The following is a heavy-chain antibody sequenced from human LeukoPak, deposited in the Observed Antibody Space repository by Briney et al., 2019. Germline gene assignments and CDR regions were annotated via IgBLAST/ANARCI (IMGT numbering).Heavy chain of an antibody. V-gene: IGHV3-48*03. D-gene: IGHD3-10*01. CDR3: ARSSPPITMVRGVIITKEGSYIDY. Sequence: GGSLRLSCAASGFTFSSYEMNWVRQAPGKGLEWVSYISSSGSTIYYADSVKGRFTISRDNAKNSLYLQMNSLRAEDTAVYYCARSSPPITMVRGVIITKEGSYIDYWGQGTLVTVSS. CDR2: ISSSGSTI. CDR1: GFTFSSYE. J-gene: IGHJ4*02.